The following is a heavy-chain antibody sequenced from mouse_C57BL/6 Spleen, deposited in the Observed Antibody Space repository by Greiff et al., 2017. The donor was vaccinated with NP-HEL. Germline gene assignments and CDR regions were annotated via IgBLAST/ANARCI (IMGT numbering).Heavy chain of an antibody. CDR3: TREGVLYSLDY. CDR1: GFTFSSYA. V-gene: IGHV5-9-1*02. J-gene: IGHJ2*01. Sequence: EVKVVESGEGLVKPGGSLKLSCAASGFTFSSYAMSWVRQTPEKRLEWVAYISSGGDYIYYADTVKGRFTISRDNARNTLYLQMSSLKSEDTAMYYCTREGVLYSLDYWGQGTTLTVSS. D-gene: IGHD1-1*01. CDR2: ISSGGDYI.